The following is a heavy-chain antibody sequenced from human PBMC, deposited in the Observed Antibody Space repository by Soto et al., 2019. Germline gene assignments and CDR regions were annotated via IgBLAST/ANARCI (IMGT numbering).Heavy chain of an antibody. D-gene: IGHD1-26*01. V-gene: IGHV3-23*01. J-gene: IGHJ4*02. Sequence: GGSLRLSCAASGFTFSSYAMRWVRQAPGKGLEWVSSISGSSDSTYYADSVKGRFTISRDNSKNTLYLQMNSLIAEDTAVYYCARRGSGNYYDYWGQGTLVTVSS. CDR3: ARRGSGNYYDY. CDR1: GFTFSSYA. CDR2: ISGSSDST.